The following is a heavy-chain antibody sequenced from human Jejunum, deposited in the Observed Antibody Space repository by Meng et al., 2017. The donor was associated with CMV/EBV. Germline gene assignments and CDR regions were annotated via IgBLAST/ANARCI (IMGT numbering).Heavy chain of an antibody. CDR3: ARAIGYTYGRPYFDY. CDR1: GFPFSSYA. CDR2: ISASSSYI. V-gene: IGHV3-21*01. Sequence: GFPFSSYAMTWVRQAPGKGLEWVSSISASSSYIYYADSMKGRFTISRDNAKNSLYLQMNSLRAEDTAVYYCARAIGYTYGRPYFDYWGQGTLVTVSS. J-gene: IGHJ4*02. D-gene: IGHD5-18*01.